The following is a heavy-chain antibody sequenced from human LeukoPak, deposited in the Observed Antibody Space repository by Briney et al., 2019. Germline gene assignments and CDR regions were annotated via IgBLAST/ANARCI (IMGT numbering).Heavy chain of an antibody. Sequence: SETLSLTCTVSGVSVKGYYWSWIRQPPGKRLEWIGYIDNTGSANRNPSLKSRVTISADTSKNQFFLKLTSVTAADTAVYYCARHLVRDGYNYFFGSWGQGTLVTVSS. CDR2: IDNTGSA. CDR1: GVSVKGYY. V-gene: IGHV4-59*08. CDR3: ARHLVRDGYNYFFGS. D-gene: IGHD5-24*01. J-gene: IGHJ5*01.